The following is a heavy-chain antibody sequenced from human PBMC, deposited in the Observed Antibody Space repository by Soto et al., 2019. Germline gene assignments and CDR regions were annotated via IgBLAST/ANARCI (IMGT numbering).Heavy chain of an antibody. J-gene: IGHJ4*02. CDR3: ARVGPSGFAVVSDY. V-gene: IGHV1-18*01. D-gene: IGHD3-22*01. Sequence: SVKVSCKASGNTFASHGFYWVRQAPGQGLEWMGWISGSTGQTNYALKLQGRVTLTTDTSTSTAYMELRSLRSDDTAVYFCARVGPSGFAVVSDYWGQGTLVTVSS. CDR1: GNTFASHG. CDR2: ISGSTGQT.